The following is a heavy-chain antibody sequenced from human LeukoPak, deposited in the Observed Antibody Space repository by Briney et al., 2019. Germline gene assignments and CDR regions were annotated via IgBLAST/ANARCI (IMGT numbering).Heavy chain of an antibody. J-gene: IGHJ6*02. CDR3: ARVEDDFGDHYFGMDV. V-gene: IGHV3-48*03. CDR1: GFIFSSYE. D-gene: IGHD4-17*01. Sequence: PGGSLRLSCAASGFIFSSYEMNWVRQAPGKGLEWVSYISNTDSTIHYADFVKGRFTISRDNAQNSLYLQMSSLRAEDTAVYYCARVEDDFGDHYFGMDVWGQGTTVTVSS. CDR2: ISNTDSTI.